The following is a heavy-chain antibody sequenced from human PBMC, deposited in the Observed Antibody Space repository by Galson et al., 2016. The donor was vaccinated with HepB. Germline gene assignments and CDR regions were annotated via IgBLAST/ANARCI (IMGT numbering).Heavy chain of an antibody. CDR2: VWSDGTK. CDR1: ALSVSGDY. J-gene: IGHJ4*02. CDR3: ARDTNIGLGTWIDH. V-gene: IGHV3-33*08. Sequence: SLRLSCAASALSVSGDYMNWVRQAPGKGLEWVTIVWSDGTKYYADSVRGRFSISRDNSKNTLFLQMSSLRAEDTAVYYCARDTNIGLGTWIDHWGRGTLVTVSS. D-gene: IGHD2-8*01.